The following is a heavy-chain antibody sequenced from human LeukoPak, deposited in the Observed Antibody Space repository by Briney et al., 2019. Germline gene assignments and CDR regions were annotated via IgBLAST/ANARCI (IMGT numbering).Heavy chain of an antibody. J-gene: IGHJ6*03. Sequence: GGSLRLSCAASGFTFFSYWMRWVRQAPGKGLEWVANIKQDGSEKYYVDSVKGRFTISRDNAKNSLYLQMNSLRAEDTAIYYCAKDGDSTGYYSSYYNHMDVWGKGTSVTISS. CDR2: IKQDGSEK. CDR3: AKDGDSTGYYSSYYNHMDV. V-gene: IGHV3-7*04. D-gene: IGHD3-22*01. CDR1: GFTFFSYW.